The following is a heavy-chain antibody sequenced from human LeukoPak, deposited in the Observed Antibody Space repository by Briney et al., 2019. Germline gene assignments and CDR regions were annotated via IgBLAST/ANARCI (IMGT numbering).Heavy chain of an antibody. CDR1: GFTFSDYY. CDR2: ISGSASTI. J-gene: IGHJ6*04. D-gene: IGHD3-10*02. V-gene: IGHV3-11*04. CDR3: AELGITMIGGV. Sequence: GGSLRLSCAVSGFTFSDYYMSWIRQAPGKGLEWISYISGSASTIYYADSVKGRFTISRDNAKNSLYLQMNSLRAEGTAVYYCAELGITMIGGVWGKGTTVTISS.